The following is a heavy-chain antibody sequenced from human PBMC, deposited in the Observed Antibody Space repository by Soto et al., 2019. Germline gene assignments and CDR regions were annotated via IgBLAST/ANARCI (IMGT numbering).Heavy chain of an antibody. V-gene: IGHV3-53*02. J-gene: IGHJ6*02. CDR1: GLTVSTNY. CDR2: IYSDGRT. Sequence: EVQLVETGGGLIQPGGSLRLSCAASGLTVSTNYLSWARQAPGKGLEWVSIIYSDGRTFYADSVRGRFTISRDSSKNTVYLQMDSLRVDDTAVYYCARARDLTTGTRINTMDVWGQGTTVTVCS. CDR3: ARARDLTTGTRINTMDV. D-gene: IGHD4-4*01.